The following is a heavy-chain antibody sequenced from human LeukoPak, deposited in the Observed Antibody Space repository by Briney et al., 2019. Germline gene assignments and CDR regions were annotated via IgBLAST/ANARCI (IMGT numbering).Heavy chain of an antibody. Sequence: SETLSLTCTVSGGSISSSSYYWGWIRQPPGKGLEWIGSIYYSGSTYYNPSLKSRVTISVDTSKNQFSLKLSSVTAADTAVYYCARTTMIVAYYMDVWGKGTTVTVSS. D-gene: IGHD3-22*01. J-gene: IGHJ6*03. CDR1: GGSISSSSYY. V-gene: IGHV4-39*07. CDR3: ARTTMIVAYYMDV. CDR2: IYYSGST.